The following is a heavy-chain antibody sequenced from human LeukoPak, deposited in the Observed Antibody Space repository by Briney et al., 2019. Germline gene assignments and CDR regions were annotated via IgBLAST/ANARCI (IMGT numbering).Heavy chain of an antibody. V-gene: IGHV3-74*01. CDR1: GFSFSTST. CDR3: ARGGRYSNAAFDI. J-gene: IGHJ3*02. Sequence: GESLRLSCAASGFSFSTSTMNWIRQAPGKGLVWVSRINSNGSSTSYADSVKGRFTISRDNAKNTLYLQMNSLRAEDTAVYYCARGGRYSNAAFDIWGQGTMVTVSS. D-gene: IGHD5-18*01. CDR2: INSNGSST.